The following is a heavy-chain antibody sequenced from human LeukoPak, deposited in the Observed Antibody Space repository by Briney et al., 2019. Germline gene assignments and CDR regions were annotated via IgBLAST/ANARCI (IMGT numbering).Heavy chain of an antibody. D-gene: IGHD3-10*01. CDR1: GFTFSSYT. Sequence: GGSLRLSCAASGFTFSSYTMNWVRQAPGKGLEWVSSITTSSTYIYYADSVRGRFTISRENAKNSLYLRMSSLRVEDTAVYYCARGEGYYASGSYYIDYWGQRTLVTVSS. CDR2: ITTSSTYI. CDR3: ARGEGYYASGSYYIDY. J-gene: IGHJ4*02. V-gene: IGHV3-21*01.